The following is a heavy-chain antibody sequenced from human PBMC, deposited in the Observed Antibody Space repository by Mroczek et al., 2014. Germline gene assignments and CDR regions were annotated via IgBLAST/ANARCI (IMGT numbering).Heavy chain of an antibody. V-gene: IGHV4-34*01. CDR1: GGSFSGYY. CDR2: INHSGST. J-gene: IGHJ4*02. CDR3: ASSAKNTTIIAARPWNYFDY. D-gene: IGHD6-6*01. Sequence: QVQLQHGAAGLLKPSETLSLTCAVYGGSFSGYYWSWIRQPPGKGLEWIGEINHSGSTNYNPSLKSRVTISVDTSKNQFSLKLSSVTAADTAVYYCASSAKNTTIIAARPWNYFDYWGQGTLVTVSS.